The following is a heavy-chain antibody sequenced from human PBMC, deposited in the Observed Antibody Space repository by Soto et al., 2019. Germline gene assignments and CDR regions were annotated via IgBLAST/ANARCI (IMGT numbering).Heavy chain of an antibody. CDR3: ARDSRPTVHGSFDY. D-gene: IGHD1-26*01. J-gene: IGHJ4*02. CDR2: IIPILGIA. V-gene: IGHV1-69*08. CDR1: GGTFSSYT. Sequence: VQLVQSGAEVKKPGSSVKVSCKASGGTFSSYTISWVRQAPGQGLEWMGRIIPILGIANYAQKFQGRVTITAYKSTSTAYMELSSLRSEDTAVYYCARDSRPTVHGSFDYWGQGTLVTVSS.